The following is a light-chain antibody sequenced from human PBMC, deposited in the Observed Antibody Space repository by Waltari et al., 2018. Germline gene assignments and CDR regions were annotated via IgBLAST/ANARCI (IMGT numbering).Light chain of an antibody. J-gene: IGKJ4*01. CDR2: SAS. CDR1: ETIGTS. Sequence: SASVGDRVTITCRAGETIGTSLNWYQQKPGKAPKLLIYSASTLHSGVPSRFSVSGSGTDFTLTISSLQPEDLATYYCQQSFRRGVTFGGGTKVEIK. V-gene: IGKV1-39*01. CDR3: QQSFRRGVT.